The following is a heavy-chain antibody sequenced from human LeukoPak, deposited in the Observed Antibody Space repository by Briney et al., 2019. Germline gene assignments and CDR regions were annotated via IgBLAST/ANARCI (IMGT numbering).Heavy chain of an antibody. CDR1: GYIFTSYF. J-gene: IGHJ4*02. CDR3: ARAVIGGSYQEGDY. D-gene: IGHD1-26*01. Sequence: GASVKVSCKASGYIFTSYFMHWVRQAPGQGLEWMGLINPSGGSTRYAQKFQGRVTMTRDMSTSTVYMELSSLRSEDTAVYYCARAVIGGSYQEGDYWGQGTLVTVSS. CDR2: INPSGGST. V-gene: IGHV1-46*01.